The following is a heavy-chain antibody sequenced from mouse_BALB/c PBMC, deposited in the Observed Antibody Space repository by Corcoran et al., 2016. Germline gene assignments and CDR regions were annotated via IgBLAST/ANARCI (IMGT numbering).Heavy chain of an antibody. V-gene: IGHV1S136*01. CDR2: INPYNDGT. CDR1: GYTFTSYV. CDR3: ARLYPGIARDY. Sequence: EVQLQQSGPELVKPGASVKMSCKASGYTFTSYVMHWVKQKPGQGLEWIGYINPYNDGTKYNEKFKGKATLTSDKSSSTAYMELSSLTSEDSAVYVCARLYPGIARDYWGQGTSVTVSS. J-gene: IGHJ4*01.